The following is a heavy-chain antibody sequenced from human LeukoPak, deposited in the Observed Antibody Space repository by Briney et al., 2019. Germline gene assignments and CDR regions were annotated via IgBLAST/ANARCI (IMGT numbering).Heavy chain of an antibody. J-gene: IGHJ6*03. V-gene: IGHV3-23*01. CDR3: AKDDGGSYYIYYYHMDV. CDR1: GFTFSKYG. Sequence: GGSLRLSCAASGFTFSKYGMSWVRQAPAKGLEWVSAISNSGGNTYYADSVKGRFTISRDNSRNTLYLQMNSLRAEDTAVYYCAKDDGGSYYIYYYHMDVWGKGTTVTISS. D-gene: IGHD1-26*01. CDR2: ISNSGGNT.